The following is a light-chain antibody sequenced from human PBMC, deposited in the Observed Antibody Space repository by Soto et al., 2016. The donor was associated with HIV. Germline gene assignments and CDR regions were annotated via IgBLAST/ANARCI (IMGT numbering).Light chain of an antibody. CDR2: RDI. CDR1: ALPKQY. V-gene: IGLV3-25*03. Sequence: SYELTQPPSVSVSPGQTARITCSGDALPKQYAYWYQQKPGQAPVLVIYRDIERPSGIPERFSGPSSGTTVTLTISGVQAEDDADYYRQSADSSGTYRVFGGGTKLTVL. J-gene: IGLJ3*02. CDR3: QSADSSGTYRV.